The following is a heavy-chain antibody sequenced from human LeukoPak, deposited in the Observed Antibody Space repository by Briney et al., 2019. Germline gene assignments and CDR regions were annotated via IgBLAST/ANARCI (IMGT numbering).Heavy chain of an antibody. CDR2: IYYSGST. J-gene: IGHJ5*02. CDR1: GGSISSYY. V-gene: IGHV4-59*01. D-gene: IGHD2-2*01. Sequence: SETLSLTCTVSGGSISSYYGSWIRQPPGKGLEWIGYIYYSGSTNYNPSLKSRVAISVDTSKNQFSLKLSSVTAADTAVYYCARDDCSSTRCWPFSWGQGTLVTVSS. CDR3: ARDDCSSTRCWPFS.